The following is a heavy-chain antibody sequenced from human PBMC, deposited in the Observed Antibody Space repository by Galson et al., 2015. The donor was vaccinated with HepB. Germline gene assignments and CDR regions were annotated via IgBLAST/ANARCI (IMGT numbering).Heavy chain of an antibody. CDR2: ISGYNLAT. CDR3: AKGLLDYNSRCYFYDGREYFHH. D-gene: IGHD3-22*01. J-gene: IGHJ1*01. CDR1: GYMFTSYG. V-gene: IGHV1-18*01. Sequence: SVKVSCKASGYMFTSYGIHWVRQAPGQGLEWMGWISGYNLATTYPQNFQGRVTMAIDTSTNTAYMELRSLTSDDTAVYYCAKGLLDYNSRCYFYDGREYFHHWGQGTLVIVSS.